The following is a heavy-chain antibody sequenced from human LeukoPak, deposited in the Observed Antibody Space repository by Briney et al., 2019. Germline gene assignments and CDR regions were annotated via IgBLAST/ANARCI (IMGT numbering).Heavy chain of an antibody. Sequence: ASVKVSCKASGYTFTGYYRPGVLQAAGQGRAGMGWINPKSDGTNYAEKFQGRLIMTRDTSIRKAYLEVTRISSDATAVYYCPTDRAAGLRFPETYRSNFDPWGQGNLVTVPS. CDR2: INPKSDGT. CDR1: GYTFTGYY. D-gene: IGHD5-12*01. CDR3: PTDRAAGLRFPETYRSNFDP. V-gene: IGHV1-2*02. J-gene: IGHJ5*02.